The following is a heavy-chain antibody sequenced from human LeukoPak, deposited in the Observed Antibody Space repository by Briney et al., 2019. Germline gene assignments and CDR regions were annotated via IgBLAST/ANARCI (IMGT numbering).Heavy chain of an antibody. D-gene: IGHD2-2*01. J-gene: IGHJ4*02. Sequence: PGRSLRLSCAASGFTFSSYGMHWVRQAPGKGLEWVAVISYDGSNKYYADSVKGRFTISRDNSKNTLYLQMNSLGAEDTAVYYCAKAAAIERFDYFDYWGQGTLVTVSS. V-gene: IGHV3-30*18. CDR2: ISYDGSNK. CDR1: GFTFSSYG. CDR3: AKAAAIERFDYFDY.